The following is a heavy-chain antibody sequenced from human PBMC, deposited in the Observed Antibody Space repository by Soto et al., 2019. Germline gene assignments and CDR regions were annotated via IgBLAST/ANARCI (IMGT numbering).Heavy chain of an antibody. CDR3: ARGVGSGSYYNQYNWFDP. Sequence: ASVKVSCKTSGYTFTNYGITWVRQAPGQGLEWMGWISGYNGNTKNAQKLQGRVTMTTDTSTSTAYMELRSLRSDDTAVYYCARGVGSGSYYNQYNWFDPWGQGTLVTVSS. CDR2: ISGYNGNT. D-gene: IGHD3-10*01. J-gene: IGHJ5*02. V-gene: IGHV1-18*01. CDR1: GYTFTNYG.